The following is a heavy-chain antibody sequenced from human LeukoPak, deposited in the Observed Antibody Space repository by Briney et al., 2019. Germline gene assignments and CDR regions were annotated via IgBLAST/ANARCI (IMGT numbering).Heavy chain of an antibody. D-gene: IGHD3-22*01. J-gene: IGHJ4*02. V-gene: IGHV3-9*01. Sequence: PGRSLRLSCAASGFTFDDYAMHWVRQAPGKGLEWVSGISWNSGSIGYADSVKGRFTISRDNSKNTLYLQMNSLRAEDTAVYYCAKPAHSSGYPYYFDYWGQGTLVTVSS. CDR1: GFTFDDYA. CDR3: AKPAHSSGYPYYFDY. CDR2: ISWNSGSI.